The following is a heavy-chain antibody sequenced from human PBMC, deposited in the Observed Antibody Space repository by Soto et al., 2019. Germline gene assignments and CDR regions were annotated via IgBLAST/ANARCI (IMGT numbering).Heavy chain of an antibody. Sequence: ASVKVSCKASGYTFTSYGINWVRQAPGRGLEWMGWINPGNGNTKYSQQFQGRVIIDRDTSVSTAYMELSSLRPEDTAVYYCARGGYFDSSNYLAYWGLGTLVTVSS. CDR1: GYTFTSYG. CDR2: INPGNGNT. J-gene: IGHJ4*02. D-gene: IGHD3-22*01. CDR3: ARGGYFDSSNYLAY. V-gene: IGHV1-3*01.